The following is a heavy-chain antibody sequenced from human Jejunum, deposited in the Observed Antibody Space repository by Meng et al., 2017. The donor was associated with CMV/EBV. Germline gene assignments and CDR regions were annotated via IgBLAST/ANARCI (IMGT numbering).Heavy chain of an antibody. CDR3: ARVERSDDSRYRPFDY. Sequence: TFRDYWMRWVRQVPGRGLEWVATIKQDGSEKDYGDSVKGRFTISRDNANNSLSLQLNYPRVEDTAIYYCARVERSDDSRYRPFDYWGQGSLVTVSS. CDR1: TFRDYW. V-gene: IGHV3-7*01. CDR2: IKQDGSEK. J-gene: IGHJ4*02. D-gene: IGHD3-16*01.